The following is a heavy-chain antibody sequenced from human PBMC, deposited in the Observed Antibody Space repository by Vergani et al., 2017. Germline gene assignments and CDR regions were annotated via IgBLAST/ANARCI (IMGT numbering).Heavy chain of an antibody. V-gene: IGHV3-23*04. J-gene: IGHJ5*02. Sequence: EVQLVESGGGLVQPGGSLTLSCAASGFTVTSDYLGWVRQAPGKGLEWVSAISGSGGSTYYADSVKGRFTISRDNSKNTLYLQMNSLRAEDTAVYYCAKADIVVVPAAISWFDPWGQGTLVTVSS. CDR3: AKADIVVVPAAISWFDP. CDR1: GFTVTSDY. D-gene: IGHD2-2*01. CDR2: ISGSGGST.